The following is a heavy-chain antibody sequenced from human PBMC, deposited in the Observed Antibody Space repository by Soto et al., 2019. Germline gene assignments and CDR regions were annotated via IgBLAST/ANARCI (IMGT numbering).Heavy chain of an antibody. CDR3: AKDRSVDTRDWFDP. V-gene: IGHV3-23*01. J-gene: IGHJ5*02. CDR2: ISGSGGST. D-gene: IGHD5-18*01. Sequence: PGGSLRLSCAASGFTFGTYAMNGVRQAPGKGLEWVSGISGSGGSTYYTDSVKGRFTISRDNSKNTLYLQMNSLRADDTAVYYCAKDRSVDTRDWFDPWGQGTLVTVSS. CDR1: GFTFGTYA.